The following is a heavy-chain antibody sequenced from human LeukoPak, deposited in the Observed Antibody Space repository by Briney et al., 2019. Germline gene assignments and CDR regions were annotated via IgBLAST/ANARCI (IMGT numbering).Heavy chain of an antibody. V-gene: IGHV4-61*01. J-gene: IGHJ6*02. CDR3: ARDASYGGYYYGMDV. CDR1: GGSVSSGSYY. CDR2: IYYSGST. Sequence: SEPLSLTCTVSGGSVSSGSYYWSWIRQPPGKGLEWIGYIYYSGSTNYNPSLKSRVTISVDTSKNQFSLKLSSVTAADTAVYYCARDASYGGYYYGMDVWGQGTTVTVSS. D-gene: IGHD4-23*01.